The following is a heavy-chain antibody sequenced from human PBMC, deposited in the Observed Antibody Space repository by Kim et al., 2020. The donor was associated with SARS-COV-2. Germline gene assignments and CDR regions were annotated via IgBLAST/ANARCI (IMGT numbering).Heavy chain of an antibody. CDR1: GGSISSYY. CDR3: ASKNYYDSSGYYI. D-gene: IGHD3-22*01. V-gene: IGHV4-59*13. CDR2: IYYSGST. Sequence: SETLSLTCTVSGGSISSYYWSWIRQPPGKGLEWIGYIYYSGSTNYNPSLKSRVTISVDTSKNQFSLKLSSVTAADTAVYYCASKNYYDSSGYYIWGHGTLVTVSS. J-gene: IGHJ4*01.